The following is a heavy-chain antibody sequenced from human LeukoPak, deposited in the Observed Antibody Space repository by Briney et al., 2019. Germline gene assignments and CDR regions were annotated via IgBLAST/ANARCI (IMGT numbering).Heavy chain of an antibody. CDR1: GGSISSSTYY. CDR2: IYYSGST. CDR3: ARHFHYSNNWFDP. D-gene: IGHD4-11*01. J-gene: IGHJ5*02. Sequence: SETLSLTCNVSGGSISSSTYYWSWIRQPPGMGLEWIGSIYYSGSTLYNASLKSRVTIPVDTSKNHFSLKLSSVTAADTAVYYCARHFHYSNNWFDPWGQGTLVTVSS. V-gene: IGHV4-39*01.